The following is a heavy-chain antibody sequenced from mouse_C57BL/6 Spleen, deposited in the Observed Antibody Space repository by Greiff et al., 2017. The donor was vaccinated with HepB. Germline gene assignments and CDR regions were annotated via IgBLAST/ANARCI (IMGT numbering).Heavy chain of an antibody. Sequence: VQLQQSGAELVRPGASVKLSCKASGYTFTDYYINWVKQRPGQGLEWIARIYPGSGNTYYNEKFKGKATLTAEKSSSTAYMQLSSLTSEDSAVYFRASQAPPLPQYDGGDAMDYGGQGTSVTVSS. CDR3: ASQAPPLPQYDGGDAMDY. D-gene: IGHD2-12*01. V-gene: IGHV1-76*01. CDR1: GYTFTDYY. J-gene: IGHJ4*01. CDR2: IYPGSGNT.